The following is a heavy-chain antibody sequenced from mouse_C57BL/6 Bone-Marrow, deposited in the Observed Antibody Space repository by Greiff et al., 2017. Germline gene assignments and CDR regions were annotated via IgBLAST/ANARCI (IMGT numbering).Heavy chain of an antibody. CDR2: IDPSDSYP. J-gene: IGHJ2*01. Sequence: QVQLQQPGAELVRPGTSVKLSCKASGYTFTSYWMHWVKQRPGQGLEWIGVIDPSDSYPNYNQKFKGKATLTVDTSSSTAYMQLSSLTSEDSAVYYCARGWLQYYFDYWGQGTTRTVSS. CDR1: GYTFTSYW. V-gene: IGHV1-59*01. D-gene: IGHD2-2*01. CDR3: ARGWLQYYFDY.